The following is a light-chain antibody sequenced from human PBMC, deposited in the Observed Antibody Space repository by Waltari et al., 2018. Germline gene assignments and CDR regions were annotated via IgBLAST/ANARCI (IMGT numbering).Light chain of an antibody. V-gene: IGLV2-11*01. CDR2: DVT. Sequence: QSALTQPRSVSGSPGQSVTISCTGTGSDVGDFNSVSWYQQPPGKAPKLVIFDVTKRPSVFPDRCAGSKSGTSAYLTVSGLQAEDEADYYCCSYAGIWVFGGGTKLTVL. CDR3: CSYAGIWV. CDR1: GSDVGDFNS. J-gene: IGLJ3*02.